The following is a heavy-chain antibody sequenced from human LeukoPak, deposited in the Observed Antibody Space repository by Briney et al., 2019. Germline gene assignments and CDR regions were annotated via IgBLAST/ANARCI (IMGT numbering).Heavy chain of an antibody. J-gene: IGHJ4*02. V-gene: IGHV3-30-3*01. CDR2: ISYDGSNK. CDR3: ARDFSYDYVWGSYRLDY. Sequence: GGSLRLSCAASGFTFSSYAMHWVRQAPGKGLEWVAVISYDGSNKYYADSVKGRFTIPRDNSKNTLYLQMNSLRAEDTAVYYCARDFSYDYVWGSYRLDYWGQGTLVTVSS. CDR1: GFTFSSYA. D-gene: IGHD3-16*02.